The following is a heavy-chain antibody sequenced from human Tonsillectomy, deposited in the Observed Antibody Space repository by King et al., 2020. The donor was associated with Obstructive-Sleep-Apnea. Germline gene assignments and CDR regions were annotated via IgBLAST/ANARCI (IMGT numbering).Heavy chain of an antibody. CDR2: ISWNSGSI. D-gene: IGHD6-19*01. V-gene: IGHV3-9*01. Sequence: VQLVESGGGLVQPGRSLRLSCVASGFTYDDYAMHWVRQAPGKGLEWVSGISWNSGSIGYADSVKGRFTISRDSAKNALYLQMNSLRAEDTAFYYCAKDKSSGWYGPADYWGQGTLVTVSS. J-gene: IGHJ4*02. CDR3: AKDKSSGWYGPADY. CDR1: GFTYDDYA.